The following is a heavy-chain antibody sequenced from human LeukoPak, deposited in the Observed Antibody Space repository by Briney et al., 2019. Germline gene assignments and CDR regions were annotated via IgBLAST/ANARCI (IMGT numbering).Heavy chain of an antibody. CDR2: IKEDGSEQ. CDR1: GFTFSSYW. J-gene: IGHJ4*02. Sequence: QPGGSLRLSCVASGFTFSSYWMSWVRQAPGKGLEWVANIKEDGSEQYYVDSVKGRFTISKDNAKNSLYLQMNSLRAEDTAVYYCATDYLFYWGQGTLVTVSS. CDR3: ATDYLFY. D-gene: IGHD5-12*01. V-gene: IGHV3-7*01.